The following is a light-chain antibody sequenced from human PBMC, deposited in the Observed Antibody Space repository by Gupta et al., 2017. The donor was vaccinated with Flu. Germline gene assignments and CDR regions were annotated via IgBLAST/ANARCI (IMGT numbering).Light chain of an antibody. CDR2: KAS. Sequence: GDRVTITCRASHSIDTWLAWYQQKPGKAPKLLIYKASSLESGVPSRFSGGGSGTQFTLTINSLQPDDFATYYCQQYTSYFRTFGQGTKVEIK. CDR1: HSIDTW. V-gene: IGKV1-5*03. CDR3: QQYTSYFRT. J-gene: IGKJ1*01.